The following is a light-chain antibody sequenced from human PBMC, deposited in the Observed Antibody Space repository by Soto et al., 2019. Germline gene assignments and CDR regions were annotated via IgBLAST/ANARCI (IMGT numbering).Light chain of an antibody. J-gene: IGKJ1*01. Sequence: EIVLTQSPATLSLSPGERATHSCRASQSVSNYLAWYQQKPGQAPRLLIYDASNRATGIPARFSGSGSGTDLTLTISSLEPEDFVVYYCQQRSNWPRTFGQGTKV. CDR3: QQRSNWPRT. CDR2: DAS. V-gene: IGKV3-11*01. CDR1: QSVSNY.